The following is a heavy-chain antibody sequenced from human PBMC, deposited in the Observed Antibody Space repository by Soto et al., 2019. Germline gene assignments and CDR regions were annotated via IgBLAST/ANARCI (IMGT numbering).Heavy chain of an antibody. CDR1: GFIFNSYG. D-gene: IGHD3-3*01. J-gene: IGHJ4*02. Sequence: QVQLVESGGGVVQPGRSLRLSCAASGFIFNSYGMHWVRQAPGEGLEWVAVTSFDGSNKYYADSVKGRFTISRDNSMNTLYLQMNSLRAEDTAVYYCAKSIFGVVPSFDYWGQGTLVTVSS. CDR3: AKSIFGVVPSFDY. V-gene: IGHV3-30*18. CDR2: TSFDGSNK.